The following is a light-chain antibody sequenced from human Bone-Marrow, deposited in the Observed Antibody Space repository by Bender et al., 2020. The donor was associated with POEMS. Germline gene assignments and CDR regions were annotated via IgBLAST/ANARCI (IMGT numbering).Light chain of an antibody. V-gene: IGLV2-23*01. CDR2: EGS. Sequence: QSALTQPASVSGSPGQSITISCTGTSGDIRTYILFSWYQQRPGKAPTLIIYEGSQRPSGVSNRFSGSKSGSAAFLTIFGLRAEDEGDYRCCSYAGSHSWVFGGGTRVTVL. J-gene: IGLJ3*02. CDR1: SGDIRTYIL. CDR3: CSYAGSHSWV.